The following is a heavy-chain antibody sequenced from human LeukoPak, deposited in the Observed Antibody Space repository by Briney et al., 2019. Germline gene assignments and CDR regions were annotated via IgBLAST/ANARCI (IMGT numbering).Heavy chain of an antibody. CDR1: GGSISYYY. Sequence: SETLSLTCTVSGGSISYYYWSWIRRPPGKGLEWIGYIYYSGSTNYNPSLKSRVTISVGTSKNQFSLNLTSVTTADTAVYYCARVSCSSTSCPRRDALDVWGQGTMVTVSS. V-gene: IGHV4-59*01. J-gene: IGHJ3*01. CDR3: ARVSCSSTSCPRRDALDV. D-gene: IGHD2-2*01. CDR2: IYYSGST.